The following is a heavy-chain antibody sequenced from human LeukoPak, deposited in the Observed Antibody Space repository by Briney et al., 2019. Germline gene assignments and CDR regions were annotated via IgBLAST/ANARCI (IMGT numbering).Heavy chain of an antibody. D-gene: IGHD6-13*01. CDR2: IIGSGGSA. Sequence: GGSLRLSCAASGFTFNSYAMNWVRQAPGKGLEWVSTIIGSGGSAYYADSVKGRFTISRDNSKNTLYLQMNSLRAEDTAVYYCAKEASSTWYYFDYWGQGTLVTVSS. CDR3: AKEASSTWYYFDY. J-gene: IGHJ4*02. V-gene: IGHV3-23*01. CDR1: GFTFNSYA.